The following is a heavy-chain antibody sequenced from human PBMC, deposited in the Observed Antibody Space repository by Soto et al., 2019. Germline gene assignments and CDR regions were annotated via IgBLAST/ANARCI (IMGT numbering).Heavy chain of an antibody. D-gene: IGHD6-19*01. CDR1: GGTFSSYA. V-gene: IGHV1-69*13. CDR3: AKVRYSSPMGYYYGMDV. Sequence: ASVKVSCKASGGTFSSYAISWVLQAPGQGLEWMGGIIPIFGTANYAQKFQGRVTITADESTSTAYMELSSLRSEDTAVYYCAKVRYSSPMGYYYGMDVWGQGTTVTVSS. J-gene: IGHJ6*02. CDR2: IIPIFGTA.